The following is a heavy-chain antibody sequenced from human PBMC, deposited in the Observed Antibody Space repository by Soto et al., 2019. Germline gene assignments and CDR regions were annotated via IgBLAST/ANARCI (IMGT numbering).Heavy chain of an antibody. D-gene: IGHD2-2*01. CDR1: GGSISSGGYY. CDR3: ARGGYIGYCSSTSCYANYYYGMDV. CDR2: IYYSGST. Sequence: SETLSLTCTVSGGSISSGGYYWSWIRQHPGKGLEWIGYIYYSGSTYYNPSLKSRVTISVDTSKNQFSLKLSSVTAADTAGYYCARGGYIGYCSSTSCYANYYYGMDVWGQGTTVTVSS. V-gene: IGHV4-31*03. J-gene: IGHJ6*02.